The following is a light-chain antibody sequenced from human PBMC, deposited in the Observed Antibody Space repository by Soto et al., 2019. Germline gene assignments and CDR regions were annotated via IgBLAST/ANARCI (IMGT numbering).Light chain of an antibody. V-gene: IGKV3-20*01. CDR3: YQYYSSPHT. J-gene: IGKJ3*01. CDR1: QTISRDD. Sequence: EIVLTQSPGTLSLSPGETATLSCRTSQTISRDDLAWYQQRPGQAPRLLVSATSRRATGIPDRFSGYGSGTDFTLTISSLEPEDFGVYYCYQYYSSPHTFGPGTRVDIK. CDR2: ATS.